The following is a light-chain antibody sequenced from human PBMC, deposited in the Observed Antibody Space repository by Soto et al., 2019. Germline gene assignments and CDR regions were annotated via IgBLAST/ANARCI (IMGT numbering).Light chain of an antibody. J-gene: IGKJ2*01. V-gene: IGKV3-20*01. CDR1: QNVNNNF. CDR3: QHYDGSPRT. Sequence: ETVLTQSPGAVSLSPGERATLSCPTSQNVNNNFLAWYQQKPGQAPRLLIHGVLNMASGIPDRFSGSGSGTYFTLTINGLEPEDSAVYYCQHYDGSPRTFGQGTKLEIK. CDR2: GVL.